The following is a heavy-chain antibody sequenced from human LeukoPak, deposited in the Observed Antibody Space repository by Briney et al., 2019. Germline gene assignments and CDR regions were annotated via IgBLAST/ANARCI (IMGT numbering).Heavy chain of an antibody. J-gene: IGHJ4*02. V-gene: IGHV3-30*02. CDR1: GFTFSSYG. CDR3: ATHGPFYDILTDLDY. CDR2: IRYDGSNK. D-gene: IGHD3-9*01. Sequence: PGGSLRLSCAASGFTFSSYGMHWVRQAPGKGLEWVAFIRYDGSNKYYADSVKGRFTISRDNSKNTLYLQMNSLRAEDTAVYYCATHGPFYDILTDLDYWGQGTLVTVSS.